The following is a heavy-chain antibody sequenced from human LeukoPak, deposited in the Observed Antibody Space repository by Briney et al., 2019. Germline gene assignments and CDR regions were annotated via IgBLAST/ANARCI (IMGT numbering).Heavy chain of an antibody. CDR1: GASISSGPYL. CDR2: IRNDVTT. Sequence: SETLSLACTVSGASISSGPYLWVWIRQPPGKGLEWIGSIRNDVTTYYTPSLKSRLTISRDTSNNRYSLHLSSVTAADTAVYYCARHADSGGRLQTAFDLWGQGTLITVSS. CDR3: ARHADSGGRLQTAFDL. D-gene: IGHD3-16*01. J-gene: IGHJ3*01. V-gene: IGHV4-39*01.